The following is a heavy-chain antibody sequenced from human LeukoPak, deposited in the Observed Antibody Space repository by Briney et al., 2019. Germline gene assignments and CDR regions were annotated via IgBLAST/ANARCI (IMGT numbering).Heavy chain of an antibody. CDR3: ARGDYDSSGYYWSYFDY. CDR1: GGTFTSYA. CDR2: IIPIFGTA. D-gene: IGHD3-22*01. V-gene: IGHV1-69*13. J-gene: IGHJ4*02. Sequence: ASVKVSCKASGGTFTSYAISWVRQAPGQGLEWMGGIIPIFGTANYAQKFQGRVTITADESTSTAYMELSSLRSEDTAVYYCARGDYDSSGYYWSYFDYWGQGTLVTVSS.